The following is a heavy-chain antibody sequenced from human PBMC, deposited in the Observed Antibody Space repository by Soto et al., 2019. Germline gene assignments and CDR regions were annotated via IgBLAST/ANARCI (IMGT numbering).Heavy chain of an antibody. V-gene: IGHV3-23*01. D-gene: IGHD2-2*02. CDR1: GFTFSSYA. CDR3: YPGLVPAAIKTGYYMDF. J-gene: IGHJ6*03. Sequence: GGSLRLSCAASGFTFSSYAMSWVRQAPGKGLEWVSAISGSGGSTYYADSVKGRFTISRDNSKNTLYLQMNSLRAEATAVYFCYPGLVPAAIKTGYYMDFWGKGTTVTVSS. CDR2: ISGSGGST.